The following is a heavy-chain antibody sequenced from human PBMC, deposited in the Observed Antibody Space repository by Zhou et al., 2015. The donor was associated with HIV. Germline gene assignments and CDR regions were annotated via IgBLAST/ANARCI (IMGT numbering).Heavy chain of an antibody. Sequence: QVQLVQSGAEVKKPGSSVKVSCKASGGTFSSYAISWVRQAPGQGLEWMGGIIPIFGTANYAQKFQGRVTITADESTSTAYMELSSLRSEDTAVYYCARGGGSGWAQTAAMFGSFDYWGQGTPGHRLL. V-gene: IGHV1-69*01. CDR2: IIPIFGTA. J-gene: IGHJ4*02. CDR3: ARGGGSGWAQTAAMFGSFDY. D-gene: IGHD6-19*01. CDR1: GGTFSSYA.